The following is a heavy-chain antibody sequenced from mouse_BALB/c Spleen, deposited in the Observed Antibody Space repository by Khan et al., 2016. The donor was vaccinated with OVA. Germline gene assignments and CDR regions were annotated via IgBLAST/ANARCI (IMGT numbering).Heavy chain of an antibody. V-gene: IGHV2-6-1*01. D-gene: IGHD2-12*01. Sequence: VQLKESGPGLVAPSQSLSITCTISGFSLTNYGVHWVRQPPGKGLEWLVVIWSDGSTTYNSALKSRLTISKDNSKSQVFLKMNSLQTDDTAMYFCARQPYNIMDYWGQGTSVTVSS. J-gene: IGHJ4*01. CDR2: IWSDGST. CDR3: ARQPYNIMDY. CDR1: GFSLTNYG.